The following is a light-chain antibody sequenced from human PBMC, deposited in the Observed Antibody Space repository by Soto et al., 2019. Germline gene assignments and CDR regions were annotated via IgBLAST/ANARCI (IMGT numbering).Light chain of an antibody. CDR3: QQSYSTLT. J-gene: IGKJ3*01. CDR1: QSISRY. CDR2: AAS. Sequence: DIKMTQSPSSLSASVGDRVTITCRASQSISRYLNWYQQKPGKAPELLIYAASSLQSGVPSRFSGSGSGTDFTLTISSLQPEDFATYYCQQSYSTLTFGPGTKVDIK. V-gene: IGKV1-39*01.